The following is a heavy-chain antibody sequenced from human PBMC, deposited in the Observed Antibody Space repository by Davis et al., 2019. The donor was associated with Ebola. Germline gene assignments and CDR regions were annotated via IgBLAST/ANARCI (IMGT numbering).Heavy chain of an antibody. D-gene: IGHD4-17*01. CDR2: ISGSGGTT. V-gene: IGHV3-23*01. J-gene: IGHJ4*02. CDR3: AREDYGDYYFDY. Sequence: GESLKISCADSVITFSSYAMTWVRQAPGKGLEWVSAISGSGGTTYYAGSVKGRFTVSRDNSKNTLYLQMNSLRAEDTAVYYCAREDYGDYYFDYWGQGTLVTVSS. CDR1: VITFSSYA.